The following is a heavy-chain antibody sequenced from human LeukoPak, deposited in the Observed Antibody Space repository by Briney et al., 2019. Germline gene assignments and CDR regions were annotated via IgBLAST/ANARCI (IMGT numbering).Heavy chain of an antibody. CDR3: AKDEGSSSWYYFYY. CDR2: ISWNSGRI. V-gene: IGHV3-9*01. Sequence: GGSLRLSCAASGFTFDDYAMHWVRQAPGKGLEWVSGISWNSGRIDYADSVKGRFTISRDNAKNSLYLQMNSLRAEDTALYYCAKDEGSSSWYYFYYWGQGTLVTVSS. J-gene: IGHJ4*02. D-gene: IGHD6-13*01. CDR1: GFTFDDYA.